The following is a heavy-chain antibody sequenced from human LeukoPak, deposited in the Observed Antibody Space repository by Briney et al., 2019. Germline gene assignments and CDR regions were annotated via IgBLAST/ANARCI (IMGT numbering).Heavy chain of an antibody. D-gene: IGHD3-3*01. V-gene: IGHV4-34*01. J-gene: IGHJ4*02. CDR2: INHSGST. CDR3: AREKAYYDFWSGFE. CDR1: GGSFSGYY. Sequence: SETLSLTCAAYGGSFSGYYWSWIRQPPGKGLEWVREINHSGSTNDNPSLKSRLTISVDTSKNQFSLKLSSVTAADTAVYYCAREKAYYDFWSGFEWGQGTLVTVSS.